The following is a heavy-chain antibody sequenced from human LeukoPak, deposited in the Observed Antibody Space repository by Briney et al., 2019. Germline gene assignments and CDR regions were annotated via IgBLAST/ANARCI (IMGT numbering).Heavy chain of an antibody. Sequence: PSETLSLTCTVSGGSISSRSYYWGWIRQSPGKGLEWIGTIYYSGTTYYNPSLKSRVTISVDTSKNHFSLKLSSVTAADTAMYYCARHKIWDSYGGLFDYWGQGTLVTVSS. CDR3: ARHKIWDSYGGLFDY. D-gene: IGHD4-23*01. J-gene: IGHJ4*02. V-gene: IGHV4-39*01. CDR1: GGSISSRSYY. CDR2: IYYSGTT.